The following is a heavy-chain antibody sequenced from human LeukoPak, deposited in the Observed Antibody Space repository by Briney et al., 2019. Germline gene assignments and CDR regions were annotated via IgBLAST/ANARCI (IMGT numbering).Heavy chain of an antibody. V-gene: IGHV3-23*01. CDR2: ISGSGGST. J-gene: IGHJ4*02. Sequence: PGGSLRLSCAASGFTSSSYAMSWVRHAPGKGLEWVSAISGSGGSTYYADSVKGRFTNSRDNPKNTLYLQMNRLRAEDTAVYYCAKDEDLTSGWSFDYWGQGTLVTVSS. D-gene: IGHD6-19*01. CDR3: AKDEDLTSGWSFDY. CDR1: GFTSSSYA.